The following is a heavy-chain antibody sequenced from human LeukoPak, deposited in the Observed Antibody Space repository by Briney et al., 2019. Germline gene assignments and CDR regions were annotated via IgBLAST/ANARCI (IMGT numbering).Heavy chain of an antibody. V-gene: IGHV4-59*12. CDR1: GGSISSYY. D-gene: IGHD1-26*01. CDR2: IYYSGST. Sequence: SETLSLTCTVSGGSISSYYWSWIRQPPGKGLEWIGYIYYSGSTNYNPSLKSRATISVDTSKNQFSLKLSSVTAADTAVYYCARGNSGSYFVLPYYYYYMDVWGKGTTVTVSS. CDR3: ARGNSGSYFVLPYYYYYMDV. J-gene: IGHJ6*03.